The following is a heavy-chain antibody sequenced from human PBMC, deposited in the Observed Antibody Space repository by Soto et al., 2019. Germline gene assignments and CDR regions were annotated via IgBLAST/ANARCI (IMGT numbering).Heavy chain of an antibody. CDR1: GGSISSYY. CDR3: ARGRNYWKPYYSGLEV. D-gene: IGHD1-1*01. J-gene: IGHJ6*02. CDR2: IYYSGST. Sequence: SETLSLTCTVSGGSISSYYWSWIRQPPGKGLEWIGYIYYSGSTNYNPSLKSRVTISVDTSKNQFSLKLSSVTAADTAVYYCARGRNYWKPYYSGLEVWGQGTTVPVSS. V-gene: IGHV4-59*01.